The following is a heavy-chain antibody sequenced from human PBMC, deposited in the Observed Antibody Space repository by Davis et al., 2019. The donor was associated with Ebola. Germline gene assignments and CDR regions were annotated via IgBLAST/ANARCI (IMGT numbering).Heavy chain of an antibody. Sequence: PSETLSLTCAVYGGSFSGYYWSWIRQPPGRGLEWIGEINHSGSTNYNPSLKSRVTISVDTSKNQFSLKLSSVTAADTAVYYCARGLWVGCTNGVCYYYYYMDVWGKGTTVTVSS. CDR2: INHSGST. CDR3: ARGLWVGCTNGVCYYYYYMDV. D-gene: IGHD2-8*01. V-gene: IGHV4-34*01. CDR1: GGSFSGYY. J-gene: IGHJ6*03.